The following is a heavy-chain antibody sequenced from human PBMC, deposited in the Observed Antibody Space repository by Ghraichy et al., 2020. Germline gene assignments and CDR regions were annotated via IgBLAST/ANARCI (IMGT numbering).Heavy chain of an antibody. J-gene: IGHJ4*02. V-gene: IGHV3-11*06. CDR2: ISTDSSHT. CDR1: GFSFSDYY. D-gene: IGHD3-10*01. CDR3: ARDWRGSGSYYAYFDY. Sequence: GGSLRLSCVASGFSFSDYYMAWIRQAPGKGLEWVSYISTDSSHTHDADSVKGRFSISRDNAKNTVYLQMNRLRAEDTAVYYCARDWRGSGSYYAYFDYWGQGALVTGSS.